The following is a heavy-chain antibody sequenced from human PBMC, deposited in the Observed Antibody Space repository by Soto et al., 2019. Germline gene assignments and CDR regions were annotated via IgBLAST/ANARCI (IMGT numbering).Heavy chain of an antibody. CDR2: IYYSGST. V-gene: IGHV4-31*03. CDR1: GGSISSGGYY. D-gene: IGHD6-19*01. CDR3: ARTPRLSNFDY. Sequence: PSETLSLTCTVSGGSISSGGYYWSWIRQHPGKGLEWIGYIYYSGSTYYNPSLKSRVTISVDTSKNQFSLKLSPVTAADTAVYYCARTPRLSNFDYWGQGTLVTVSS. J-gene: IGHJ4*02.